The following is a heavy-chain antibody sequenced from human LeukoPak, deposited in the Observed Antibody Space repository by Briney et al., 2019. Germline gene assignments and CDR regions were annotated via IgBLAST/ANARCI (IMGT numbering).Heavy chain of an antibody. V-gene: IGHV3-72*01. CDR2: TRNKAHSFTT. D-gene: IGHD6-19*01. CDR3: ARIAVTGGGYFDY. J-gene: IGHJ4*02. Sequence: GGSLRLSCAASGFTFSDHYVDWVRQAPGEGLEWVGRTRNKAHSFTTEYAASVKGRFTISIDDSKNSLYLQMNSLKTEGAAVYYCARIAVTGGGYFDYWGQGTLVTVSS. CDR1: GFTFSDHY.